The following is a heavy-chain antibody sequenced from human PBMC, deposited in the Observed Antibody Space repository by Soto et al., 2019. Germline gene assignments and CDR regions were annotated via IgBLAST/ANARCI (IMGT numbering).Heavy chain of an antibody. Sequence: PGESLKISCKGSGYSFTSYWISWVRQMPGKGLEWLGRIDPSDSYTNYSPSFQGHVTISADKSISTAYLQWSSLKASDTAMYYCARHSGLTGTLLNWFDPWGQGTLVTVSS. J-gene: IGHJ5*02. CDR3: ARHSGLTGTLLNWFDP. CDR2: IDPSDSYT. V-gene: IGHV5-10-1*01. CDR1: GYSFTSYW. D-gene: IGHD1-7*01.